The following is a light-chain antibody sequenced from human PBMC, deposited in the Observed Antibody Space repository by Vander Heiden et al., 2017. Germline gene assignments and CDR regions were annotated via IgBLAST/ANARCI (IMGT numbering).Light chain of an antibody. CDR3: QQYDSYPRA. CDR1: QGINSY. J-gene: IGKJ2*01. V-gene: IGKV1-8*01. CDR2: AAS. Sequence: IRMTQSPSSFSASTGDRVTITCRASQGINSYLAWYQQKPGKAPKLLIYAASTLQSGVPSRFSGSGSGTDFTLTISCLQSEDFATYYCQQYDSYPRAFGQGTKLEIK.